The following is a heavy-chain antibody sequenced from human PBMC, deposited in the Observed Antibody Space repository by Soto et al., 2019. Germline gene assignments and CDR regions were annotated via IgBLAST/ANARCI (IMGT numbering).Heavy chain of an antibody. J-gene: IGHJ6*02. D-gene: IGHD6-13*01. CDR3: ARDSFAYIRSWYYYGMDV. Sequence: QVQLQESGPGLVKPSETLSLTCTVSGDSISNYYWSWIRQPPGKGLEWIGYIFYSGGTNYNPSLKSRVAIAVNXSKHQFSLKLSSVTAADTAVYYCARDSFAYIRSWYYYGMDVWGQGTTVTVSS. CDR1: GDSISNYY. V-gene: IGHV4-59*01. CDR2: IFYSGGT.